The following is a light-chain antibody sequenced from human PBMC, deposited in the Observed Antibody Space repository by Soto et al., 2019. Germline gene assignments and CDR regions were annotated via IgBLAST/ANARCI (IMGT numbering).Light chain of an antibody. CDR2: GAS. V-gene: IGKV3-20*01. J-gene: IGKJ1*01. CDR1: QSFSSTF. CDR3: QQYGSSVT. Sequence: EILLTQSPDSLSLSPGDRATLSCRASQSFSSTFFAWYQQKPGQAPRLLIYGASSRATGIPDRFSGSGSGTDFTLTISRLEAEDFAVYYCQQYGSSVTFGQGTKVEIK.